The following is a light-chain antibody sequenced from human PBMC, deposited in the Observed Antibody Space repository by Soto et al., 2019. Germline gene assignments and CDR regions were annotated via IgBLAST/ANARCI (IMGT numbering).Light chain of an antibody. Sequence: IVMTQSPGTLSVSPGERATLSFRASQSVSSSYLAWYQQKPGQAPRLLIYDASNRATGIPARFSGSGSGTDFTLTISSLEPEDFALYYCQQYGSSPWTFGQGTKVDIK. CDR3: QQYGSSPWT. CDR2: DAS. J-gene: IGKJ1*01. CDR1: QSVSSSY. V-gene: IGKV3-20*01.